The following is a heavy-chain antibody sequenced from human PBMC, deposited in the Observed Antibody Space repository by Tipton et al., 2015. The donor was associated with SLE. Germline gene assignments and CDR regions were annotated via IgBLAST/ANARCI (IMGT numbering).Heavy chain of an antibody. CDR3: ARAHVGPFGPYFHI. V-gene: IGHV4-59*01. J-gene: IGHJ3*02. Sequence: LRLSCTVSGGSISSYYWSWIRQPPGKGLEWIGYIYYSGSTNYSPSLRSRVTISVDTSKKQFSLKLSSVTAADTAVYYCARAHVGPFGPYFHIWGQGTMVTVSS. D-gene: IGHD1-26*01. CDR2: IYYSGST. CDR1: GGSISSYY.